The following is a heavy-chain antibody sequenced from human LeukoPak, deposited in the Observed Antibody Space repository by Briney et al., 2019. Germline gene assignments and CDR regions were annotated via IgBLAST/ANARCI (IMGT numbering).Heavy chain of an antibody. J-gene: IGHJ4*02. Sequence: ASVKVSCKASGGTFSSYAISWVRQAPGQGLEWMGWISAYNGNTNYAQKLQGRVTMTTDTSTSTAYMELRSLRSDDTAVYYCARDEYCSSTSCYWRHWGQGTLVTVSS. D-gene: IGHD2-2*01. V-gene: IGHV1-18*01. CDR1: GGTFSSYA. CDR2: ISAYNGNT. CDR3: ARDEYCSSTSCYWRH.